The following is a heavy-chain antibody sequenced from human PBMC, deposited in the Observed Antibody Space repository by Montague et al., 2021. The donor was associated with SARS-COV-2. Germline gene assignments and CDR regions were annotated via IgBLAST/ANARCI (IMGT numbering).Heavy chain of an antibody. Sequence: SETLSLTCDVSGGSISSRAWWSCFRHPPAKGLVWFGEIHRDGKTKYNPSLQSRVTMSVDKSTNQLSLRLTSVTAADTAVYYCARVCPSAWRQLDCWGQGILVTVSS. CDR1: GGSISSRAW. J-gene: IGHJ4*02. CDR3: ARVCPSAWRQLDC. CDR2: IHRDGKT. V-gene: IGHV4-4*02. D-gene: IGHD6-19*01.